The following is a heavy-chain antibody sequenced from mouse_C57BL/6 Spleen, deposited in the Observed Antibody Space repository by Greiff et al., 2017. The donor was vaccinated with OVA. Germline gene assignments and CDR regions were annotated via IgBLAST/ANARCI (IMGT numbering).Heavy chain of an antibody. CDR2: INPGSGGT. Sequence: QVQLQQSGAELVRPGTSVKVSCKASGYAFTNYLIEWVKQRPGQGLEWIGVINPGSGGTNYNEKFKGKATLTADKSSSTAYMQLSSLTSEDSAVYFCARSITTVVYFDYWGKGTTLTVSS. V-gene: IGHV1-54*01. J-gene: IGHJ2*01. CDR3: ARSITTVVYFDY. D-gene: IGHD1-1*01. CDR1: GYAFTNYL.